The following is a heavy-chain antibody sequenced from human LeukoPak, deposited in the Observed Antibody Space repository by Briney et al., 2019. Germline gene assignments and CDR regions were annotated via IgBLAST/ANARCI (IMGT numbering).Heavy chain of an antibody. CDR2: IYTSGST. D-gene: IGHD3-22*01. CDR1: GGSISSGSYY. V-gene: IGHV4-61*02. Sequence: SQTLSLTCTVSGGSISSGSYYWSWIRQPAGKGLRWIGRIYTSGSTNYNPSLKSRVTISVDTSKNQFSLKLSSVTAADTAVYYCARGTYYYDSSGYGHFDYWGQGTLVTVSS. CDR3: ARGTYYYDSSGYGHFDY. J-gene: IGHJ4*02.